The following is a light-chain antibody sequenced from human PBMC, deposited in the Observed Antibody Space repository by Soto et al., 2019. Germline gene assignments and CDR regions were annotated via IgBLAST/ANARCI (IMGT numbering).Light chain of an antibody. CDR3: QLYNPPPWT. J-gene: IGKJ1*01. CDR2: DAS. CDR1: QSISSW. V-gene: IGKV1-5*01. Sequence: DIQMTQSPATLSASVGDRVTITCRASQSISSWLAWYQQKPGKVPKLLIDDASSLESGVPSRFSGSGSGTEVAPPIGLLQPDDFAPYDGQLYNPPPWTCSRESKLEFK.